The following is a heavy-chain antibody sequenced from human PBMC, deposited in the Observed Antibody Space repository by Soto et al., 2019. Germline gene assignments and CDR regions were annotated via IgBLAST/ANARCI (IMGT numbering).Heavy chain of an antibody. V-gene: IGHV4-59*01. J-gene: IGHJ5*02. CDR1: GDSISSYF. CDR3: ARVSRAWYVP. CDR2: VYSTEIT. Sequence: ETLSLTCPVSGDSISSYFWSWIRQPPGKGLEWIGYVYSTEITNYNPSLRSRVAMSIDTSKNQFSLKVRSVTTSDTAVYYCARVSRAWYVPWGQGTLVNVSS.